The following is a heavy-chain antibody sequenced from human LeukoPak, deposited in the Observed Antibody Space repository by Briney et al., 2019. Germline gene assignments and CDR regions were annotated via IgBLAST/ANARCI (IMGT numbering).Heavy chain of an antibody. CDR3: AKDDWRITQYFQH. D-gene: IGHD3-10*01. CDR2: ISWNSGSI. V-gene: IGHV3-9*01. CDR1: GFTFDDYA. Sequence: PGRSLRLSCAASGFTFDDYAMHWVRQAPGKGLEWVSGISWNSGSIGYADSVKGRFTISRDNAKNSLYLQMNSLRAEDTALYYCAKDDWRITQYFQHWGQGTLVTVSS. J-gene: IGHJ1*01.